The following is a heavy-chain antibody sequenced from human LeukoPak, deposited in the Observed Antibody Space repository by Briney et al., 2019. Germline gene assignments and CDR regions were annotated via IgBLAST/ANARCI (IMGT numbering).Heavy chain of an antibody. CDR3: ARDLGAASFDY. J-gene: IGHJ4*02. Sequence: GGSLRLSCAASGFTFSDYSMNWVRQAPGKGLKWVSSITSSSNYMFYAGSVKGRFTISRDNAKNSLYLQMDSLRAEDTAVYYCARDLGAASFDYWGQGTLVTVSS. CDR2: ITSSSNYM. V-gene: IGHV3-21*01. CDR1: GFTFSDYS. D-gene: IGHD1-26*01.